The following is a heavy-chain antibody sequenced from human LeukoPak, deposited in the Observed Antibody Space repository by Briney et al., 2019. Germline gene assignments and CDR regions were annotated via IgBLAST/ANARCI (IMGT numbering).Heavy chain of an antibody. V-gene: IGHV4-34*01. CDR1: GFTFSSYW. Sequence: GSLRLSCAASGFTFSSYWMSWIRQPPGKGLEWIGEINHSGSTNYNPSLKSRVTISVDTSKNQFSLKLSSVTAADTAVYYCARSVMITFGGVIVRGPYYFDYWGQGTLVTVSS. CDR2: INHSGST. J-gene: IGHJ4*02. CDR3: ARSVMITFGGVIVRGPYYFDY. D-gene: IGHD3-16*02.